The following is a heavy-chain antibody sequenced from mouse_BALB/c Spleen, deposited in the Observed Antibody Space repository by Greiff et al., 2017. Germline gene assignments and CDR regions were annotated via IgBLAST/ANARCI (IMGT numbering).Heavy chain of an antibody. D-gene: IGHD1-1*01. CDR2: ISSGGST. Sequence: DVQLVESGGGLVKPGGSLKLSCAASGFTFSSYAMSWVRQTPEKRLEWVASISSGGSTYYPDSVKGRFTISRDNARNILYLQMSSLRSEDTAMYYCARGQSGSSYVGFAYWGQGTLVTVSA. V-gene: IGHV5-6-5*01. CDR1: GFTFSSYA. J-gene: IGHJ3*01. CDR3: ARGQSGSSYVGFAY.